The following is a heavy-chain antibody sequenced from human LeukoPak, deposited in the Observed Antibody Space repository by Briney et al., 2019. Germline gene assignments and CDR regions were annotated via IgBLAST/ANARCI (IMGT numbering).Heavy chain of an antibody. CDR1: GFTFSSYN. Sequence: GGSLRLSCAASGFTFSSYNMNWVRQAPGQGLEWVSSITSSSSYIYYADSVKGRFTISRDNAKKSLSLQMNSLRAEDTAVYYCARDGDTVLTRGYYYYMDVWGKGTTLTVSS. CDR2: ITSSSSYI. J-gene: IGHJ6*03. V-gene: IGHV3-21*01. D-gene: IGHD4-23*01. CDR3: ARDGDTVLTRGYYYYMDV.